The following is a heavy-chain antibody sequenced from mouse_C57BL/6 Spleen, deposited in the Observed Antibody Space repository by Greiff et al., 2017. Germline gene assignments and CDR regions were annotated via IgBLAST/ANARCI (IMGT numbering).Heavy chain of an antibody. Sequence: QVQLQQSGPELVKPGASVKISCKASGYAFSSSWMNWVKQRPGKGLEWIGRIYPGDGDTNYNGKFKGKATLTADKSSSTAYMQLSSLTSEDSAVYCCARWLPHWYFDVWGTGTTVTVSS. J-gene: IGHJ1*03. D-gene: IGHD2-2*01. CDR1: GYAFSSSW. CDR3: ARWLPHWYFDV. CDR2: IYPGDGDT. V-gene: IGHV1-82*01.